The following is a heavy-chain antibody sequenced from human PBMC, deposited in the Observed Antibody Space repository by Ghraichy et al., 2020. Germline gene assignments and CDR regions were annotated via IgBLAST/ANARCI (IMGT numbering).Heavy chain of an antibody. CDR3: TRESSGFGSGAFDI. D-gene: IGHD3-3*01. J-gene: IGHJ3*02. V-gene: IGHV3-74*01. CDR1: GLTFSSYW. CDR2: IRFDGGDS. Sequence: LTCVASGLTFSSYWMHWVRQAPGKGLVWVSSIRFDGGDSAYADFVKGRFTISRDNAKNTLNLQMNSLRAEDTAVYYCTRESSGFGSGAFDIWGHGTVVTVSS.